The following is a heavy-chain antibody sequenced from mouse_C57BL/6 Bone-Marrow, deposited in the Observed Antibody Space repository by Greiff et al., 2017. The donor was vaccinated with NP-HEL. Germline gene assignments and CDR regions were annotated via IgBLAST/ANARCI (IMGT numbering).Heavy chain of an antibody. J-gene: IGHJ2*01. CDR2: INPSSGYT. CDR3: AISLLTLFDQ. V-gene: IGHV1-7*01. Sequence: QVQLQQSGAELAKPGASVKLSCKASGYTFTSYWMHWVKQRPGQGLEWIGYINPSSGYTKYNQKFKDKATLTADKSSSTAYMQLRSLTYEDYAVYYCAISLLTLFDQGRQGPTLTVSS. CDR1: GYTFTSYW. D-gene: IGHD2-12*01.